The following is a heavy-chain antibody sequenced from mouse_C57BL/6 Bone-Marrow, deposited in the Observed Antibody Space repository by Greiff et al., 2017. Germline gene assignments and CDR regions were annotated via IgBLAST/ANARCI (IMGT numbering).Heavy chain of an antibody. D-gene: IGHD2-3*01. CDR2: LNPNNGTT. J-gene: IGHJ4*01. Sequence: VQLQQSGPELVKPGASVKISCKASGYSFTDYNMNWVKQSNGKSLEWIGVLNPNNGTTSYNQKFKGKATLTVDKSSSTAYMQLNSLTSEDSAVYYCAREIGWLLQAMDYWGQGTSVTVSS. V-gene: IGHV1-39*01. CDR3: AREIGWLLQAMDY. CDR1: GYSFTDYN.